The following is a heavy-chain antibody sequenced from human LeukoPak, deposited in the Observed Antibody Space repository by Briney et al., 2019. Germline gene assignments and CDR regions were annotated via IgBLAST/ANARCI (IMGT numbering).Heavy chain of an antibody. CDR2: IGDDGSHK. CDR3: ARDTTGHYDY. Sequence: PGRSLRLSCAASGFTFYIYAIHWVRQAPGKGLQWVAVIGDDGSHKDYVDSVKGRFTISRDNSKNTLYLQMNSLRAEDMAVYYCARDTTGHYDYWGQGTLVTVSS. V-gene: IGHV3-30-3*01. D-gene: IGHD1-1*01. J-gene: IGHJ4*02. CDR1: GFTFYIYA.